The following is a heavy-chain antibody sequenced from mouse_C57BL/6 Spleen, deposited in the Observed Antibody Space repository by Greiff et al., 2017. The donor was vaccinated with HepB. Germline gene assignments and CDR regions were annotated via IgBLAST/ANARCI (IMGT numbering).Heavy chain of an antibody. CDR1: GYTFTSYW. V-gene: IGHV1-50*01. Sequence: VQLQQSGAELVKPGASVKLSCKASGYTFTSYWMQWVKQRPGQGLEWIGEIDPSDSYTNYNQKFKGKATLTVDTSSRTAYMQLSSLTSEDSAVYYCARGGYGHYFDYWGQGTTLTVSS. D-gene: IGHD2-10*02. CDR2: IDPSDSYT. J-gene: IGHJ2*01. CDR3: ARGGYGHYFDY.